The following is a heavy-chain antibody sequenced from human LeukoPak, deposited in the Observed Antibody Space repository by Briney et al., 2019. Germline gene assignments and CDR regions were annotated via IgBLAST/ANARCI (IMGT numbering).Heavy chain of an antibody. CDR2: ISGSGGST. CDR1: GFTFSSYA. Sequence: GGSLRLSCAASGFTFSSYAMSWVRQAPGKGLEWVSAISGSGGSTYYADSVKGRFTISRDNFKNTLYLKMNSLRAEDTAVYYCAKGPYYDFWSGADYWGQGTLVTVSS. V-gene: IGHV3-23*01. CDR3: AKGPYYDFWSGADY. D-gene: IGHD3-3*01. J-gene: IGHJ4*02.